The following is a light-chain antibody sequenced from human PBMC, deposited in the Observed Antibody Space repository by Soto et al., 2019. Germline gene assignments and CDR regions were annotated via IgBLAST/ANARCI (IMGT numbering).Light chain of an antibody. CDR3: SSYTSSSTYV. CDR2: EVT. Sequence: QSALTQPASVSGSPGQSITISCSGTSSDVGAYNYVSWYQQHPGKAPKLMIYEVTNRPSGVSNRFSGSQSGNTASLTISGLQAEDEADYYCSSYTSSSTYVFGPGTKVTVL. CDR1: SSDVGAYNY. J-gene: IGLJ1*01. V-gene: IGLV2-14*01.